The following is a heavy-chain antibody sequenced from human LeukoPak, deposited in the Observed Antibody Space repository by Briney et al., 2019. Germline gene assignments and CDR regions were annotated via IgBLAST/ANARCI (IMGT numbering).Heavy chain of an antibody. D-gene: IGHD6-13*01. J-gene: IGHJ4*02. CDR3: ARDWWGSSTLYSIDY. Sequence: SETLSLTCTVSGGSISSYYWSWIRQPPGKGLEWIGYIYYSGSTNYNPSLKSRVTISVDTSKNRFSLKLTSVTAADTAVYYCARDWWGSSTLYSIDYWGQGALLTVSS. V-gene: IGHV4-59*01. CDR2: IYYSGST. CDR1: GGSISSYY.